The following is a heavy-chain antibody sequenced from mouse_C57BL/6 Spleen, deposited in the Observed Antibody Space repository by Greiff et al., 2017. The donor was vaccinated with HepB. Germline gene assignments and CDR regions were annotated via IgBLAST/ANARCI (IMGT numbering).Heavy chain of an antibody. CDR1: GYTFTSYW. D-gene: IGHD1-3*01. CDR3: AREGLYPWFAY. CDR2: IYPGSGST. V-gene: IGHV1-55*01. Sequence: QVQLKQSGAELVKPGASVKMSCKASGYTFTSYWITWVKQRPGQGLEWIGDIYPGSGSTNYNEKFKSKATLTVDTSSSTAYMQLSSLTSEDSAVYYCAREGLYPWFAYWGQGTLVTVSA. J-gene: IGHJ3*01.